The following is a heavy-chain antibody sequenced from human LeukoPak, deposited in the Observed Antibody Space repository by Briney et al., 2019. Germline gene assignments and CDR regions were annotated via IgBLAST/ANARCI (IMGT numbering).Heavy chain of an antibody. D-gene: IGHD1-26*01. CDR1: GGSISSSSYY. V-gene: IGHV4-39*01. J-gene: IGHJ4*02. CDR3: ARQGWELLDY. Sequence: SETLSLTCTVSGGSISSSSYYWGWIRQPAGKGLEWIGCIYYSGSTYYNPSLKSRVTISVDTSKNQFSLKLSSVTAADTAVYYCARQGWELLDYWGQGTLVTVSS. CDR2: IYYSGST.